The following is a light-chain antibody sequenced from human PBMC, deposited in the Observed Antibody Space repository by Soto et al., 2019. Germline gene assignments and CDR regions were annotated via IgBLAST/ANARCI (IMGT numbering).Light chain of an antibody. V-gene: IGKV3-11*01. Sequence: EIVLTQSPATLSLSPGETATLSCRASRSVSSYLAWYQQKPGQTPRLLIHDASNRAPGIPVRFSGSGSGTDFTLPISSLEPEDFAVYYCQQRTNWPSSTFGQGTRLEIK. CDR2: DAS. CDR3: QQRTNWPSST. J-gene: IGKJ5*01. CDR1: RSVSSY.